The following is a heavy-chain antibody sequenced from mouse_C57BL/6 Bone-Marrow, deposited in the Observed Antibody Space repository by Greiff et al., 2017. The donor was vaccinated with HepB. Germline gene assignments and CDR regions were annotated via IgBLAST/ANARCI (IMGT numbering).Heavy chain of an antibody. CDR1: GYTFTSYW. D-gene: IGHD1-1*01. V-gene: IGHV1-74*01. CDR3: AITGYYGSSYWYFDV. CDR2: IHPSDSDT. J-gene: IGHJ1*03. Sequence: VQLQQPGAELVKPGASVKVSCKASGYTFTSYWMHWVKQRPGQGLEWIGRIHPSDSDTNYNQKFKGKATLTVEKSSSTAYMQLSSLTSEDSAVYYCAITGYYGSSYWYFDVWGTGTTVTVSS.